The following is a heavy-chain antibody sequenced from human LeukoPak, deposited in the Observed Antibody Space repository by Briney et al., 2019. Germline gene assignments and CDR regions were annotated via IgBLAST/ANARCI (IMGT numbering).Heavy chain of an antibody. CDR1: GFTFSSYA. CDR2: ISYDGSNK. CDR3: ASIAVAAPDY. D-gene: IGHD6-19*01. J-gene: IGHJ4*02. Sequence: GRSLRLSCAASGFTFSSYAMHWVRQAPGKGLEWVAVISYDGSNKYYADSVKGRFTISRDNSKNTLYLQMNSLRAEDTAVYYCASIAVAAPDYWGQGTLVTVSS. V-gene: IGHV3-30-3*01.